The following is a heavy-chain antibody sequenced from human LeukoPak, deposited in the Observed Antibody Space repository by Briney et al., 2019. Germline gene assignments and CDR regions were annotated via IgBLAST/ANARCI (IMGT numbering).Heavy chain of an antibody. CDR3: ARETRRGGFDY. V-gene: IGHV3-48*03. D-gene: IGHD3-10*01. J-gene: IGHJ4*02. CDR2: ISSSSSYI. CDR1: GFTFSSYE. Sequence: PGGSLRLSCVASGFTFSSYEMSWVRQAPGKGLEWVSSISSSSSYIYYADSVKGRFTISRDNAKNSLYLQMNSLRAEDTAVYYCARETRRGGFDYWGQGTLVTVSS.